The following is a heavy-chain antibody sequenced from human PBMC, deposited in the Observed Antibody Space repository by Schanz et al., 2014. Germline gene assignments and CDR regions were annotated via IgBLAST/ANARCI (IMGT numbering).Heavy chain of an antibody. CDR3: AKEWSPSF. J-gene: IGHJ4*02. CDR2: IRYDGINK. CDR1: GFTFSTTG. D-gene: IGHD1-26*01. Sequence: QLQLVESGGGVVQPGGSLRLSCAASGFTFSTTGMHWVRQAPGKGLVWVTYIRYDGINKYYADSVKGRFTVSRDNAKSTLFLQMDSLRPEDTAIYYCAKEWSPSFWGQGTLVTVSS. V-gene: IGHV3-30*02.